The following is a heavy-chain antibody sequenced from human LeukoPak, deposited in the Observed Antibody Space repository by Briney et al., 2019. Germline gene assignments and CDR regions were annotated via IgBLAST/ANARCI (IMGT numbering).Heavy chain of an antibody. D-gene: IGHD6-19*01. J-gene: IGHJ4*02. Sequence: ASVKVSCKASGGTFSSYAISWVRQAPGQGLEWMGGIIPIFGTANYAQKFQGRVTITADESTSTAYMELSSLRSEDTAVYYCARYDIAVAGNFDYWGQGTLVTVSS. CDR2: IIPIFGTA. V-gene: IGHV1-69*13. CDR1: GGTFSSYA. CDR3: ARYDIAVAGNFDY.